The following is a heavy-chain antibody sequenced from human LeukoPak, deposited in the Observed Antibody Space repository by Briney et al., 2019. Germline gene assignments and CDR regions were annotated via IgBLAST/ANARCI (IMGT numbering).Heavy chain of an antibody. D-gene: IGHD5-18*01. CDR2: IYPGDSDT. J-gene: IGHJ3*02. V-gene: IGHV5-51*01. CDR1: GYSFTDSW. CDR3: ARPHSYGFGNAFDI. Sequence: GESQKISCRASGYSFTDSWIGWVRQMPGKGLEWMGIIYPGDSDTRYSPSFQGQVTISADKSISTAYLQWSSLKASDTAMYYCARPHSYGFGNAFDIWGQGTMVSVSS.